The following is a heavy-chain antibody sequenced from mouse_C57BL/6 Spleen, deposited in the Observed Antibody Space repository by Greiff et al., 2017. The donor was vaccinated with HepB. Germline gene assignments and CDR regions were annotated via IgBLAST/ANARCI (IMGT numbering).Heavy chain of an antibody. J-gene: IGHJ4*01. D-gene: IGHD1-1*01. V-gene: IGHV1-15*01. CDR2: IDPETGGT. CDR1: GYTFTDYE. Sequence: LQESGAELVRPGASVTLSCKASGYTFTDYEMHWVKQTPVHGLEWIGAIDPETGGTAYNQKFKGKAILTADKSSSTAYMELRSLTSEDSAVYYCTRFDYYGSSNYAMDYWGQGTSVTVSS. CDR3: TRFDYYGSSNYAMDY.